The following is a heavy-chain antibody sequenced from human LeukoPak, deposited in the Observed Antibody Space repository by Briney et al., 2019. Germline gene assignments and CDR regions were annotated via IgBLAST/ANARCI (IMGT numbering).Heavy chain of an antibody. D-gene: IGHD2-21*01. CDR3: ARASWVSSIDAVR. V-gene: IGHV3-23*01. J-gene: IGHJ4*02. CDR2: IRSNGET. Sequence: GGSLRLSCAASGLRLSSLAMSWVRQGPARGLEWVSSIRSNGETFYADSVQGRFTLSTDTSRNTVYFQLNNLRVEDTAIYYCARASWVSSIDAVRWGQGTLVTVSS. CDR1: GLRLSSLA.